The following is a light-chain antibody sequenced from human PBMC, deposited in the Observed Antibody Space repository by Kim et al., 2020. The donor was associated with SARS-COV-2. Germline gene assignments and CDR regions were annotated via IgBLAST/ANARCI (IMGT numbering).Light chain of an antibody. Sequence: QSALTQPASVSGSPGQSITISCTGTSSDVGGYNYVSWYQQHPGKAPKLMIYDVSKRPSGVSNRFSGSKSGNTASLTISGLQAEDEADYYCSSYTASNSWVFGGGTQLTV. J-gene: IGLJ3*02. CDR1: SSDVGGYNY. CDR2: DVS. CDR3: SSYTASNSWV. V-gene: IGLV2-14*03.